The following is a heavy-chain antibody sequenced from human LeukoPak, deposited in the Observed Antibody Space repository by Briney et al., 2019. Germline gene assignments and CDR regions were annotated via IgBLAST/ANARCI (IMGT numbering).Heavy chain of an antibody. CDR1: GYTLTELS. J-gene: IGHJ3*02. V-gene: IGHV1-24*01. CDR2: FDPEDGET. Sequence: ASVKVSCKVSGYTLTELSMHWVRQAPGKGLEWMGGFDPEDGETIYAQKFQGRVTMTEDTSTDTAYMELSSLRSEDTAVYYCATELYGSGSRPVAFDIWGQGTMVTVSP. CDR3: ATELYGSGSRPVAFDI. D-gene: IGHD3-10*01.